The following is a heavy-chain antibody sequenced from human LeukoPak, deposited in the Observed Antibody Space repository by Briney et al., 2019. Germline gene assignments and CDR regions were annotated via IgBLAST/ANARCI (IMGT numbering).Heavy chain of an antibody. J-gene: IGHJ4*02. D-gene: IGHD3-22*01. Sequence: PGGSLGLSCAASGFTFSSYAMSWVRQAPGKGLEWVSAISGSGGSTYYADSVKGRFTISRDNAMNSLYLQMNSLRVEDTAVYYCARVLYDSSGYYLNYFDYWGQGTLVTVSS. CDR1: GFTFSSYA. CDR2: ISGSGGST. CDR3: ARVLYDSSGYYLNYFDY. V-gene: IGHV3-23*01.